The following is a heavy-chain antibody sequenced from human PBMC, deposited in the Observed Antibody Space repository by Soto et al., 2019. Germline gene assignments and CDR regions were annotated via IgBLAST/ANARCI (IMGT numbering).Heavy chain of an antibody. CDR1: GFTFSQYW. D-gene: IGHD3-16*01. Sequence: EVQLVESGGGLVQPGGSLRLSCAGSGFTFSQYWMNWVRQAPGKGLEWVANIKQDGSEKHYVDSVKGRVTISRDNAKSSMFLQVNSMSAEDTAVYYCAYTTTVNGNWGQGTVVTVSS. J-gene: IGHJ4*02. CDR2: IKQDGSEK. CDR3: AYTTTVNGN. V-gene: IGHV3-7*01.